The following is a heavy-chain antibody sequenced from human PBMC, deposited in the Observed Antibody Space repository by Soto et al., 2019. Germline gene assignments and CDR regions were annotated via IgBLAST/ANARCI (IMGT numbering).Heavy chain of an antibody. D-gene: IGHD3-22*01. CDR2: ISGSGGST. V-gene: IGHV3-23*01. J-gene: IGHJ4*02. Sequence: GSLRLSCAASGVTFSSYAMSWVRQAPGKGLEWVSAISGSGGSTYYADSVKGRFTISRDNSKNTLYLQMNSLRAEDTAVYYCAKYRLGSSGSSQTFDYWGPGDLVTVSS. CDR1: GVTFSSYA. CDR3: AKYRLGSSGSSQTFDY.